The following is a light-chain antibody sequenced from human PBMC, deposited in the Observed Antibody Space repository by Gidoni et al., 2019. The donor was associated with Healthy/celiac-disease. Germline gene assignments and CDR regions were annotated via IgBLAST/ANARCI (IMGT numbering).Light chain of an antibody. V-gene: IGKV1-39*01. CDR1: QSISSY. CDR3: QQSYSTT. CDR2: AAS. Sequence: DIQMTQSPSSLSASVGDRVTITCRASQSISSYLNWYQQKPGKAPKLLIYAASSLQSGVLSRFSGSGSGTDFTLTISSLQPEDFATYYCQQSYSTTFGQGTKLEIK. J-gene: IGKJ2*01.